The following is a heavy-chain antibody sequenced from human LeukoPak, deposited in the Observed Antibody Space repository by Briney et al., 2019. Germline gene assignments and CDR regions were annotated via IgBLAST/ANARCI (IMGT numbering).Heavy chain of an antibody. V-gene: IGHV3-64D*09. Sequence: GGSLRLSCLASGFTFSSSAMHWVRRARGKGLEYVSAISSNGHSTYYTDSVKGRFTISRDNSKNTVYLQMSSLRAEDTALYYCVKDQGSGQQWPYYYYGVDVSGQGTTVTVSS. CDR3: VKDQGSGQQWPYYYYGVDV. J-gene: IGHJ6*02. D-gene: IGHD6-19*01. CDR1: GFTFSSSA. CDR2: ISSNGHST.